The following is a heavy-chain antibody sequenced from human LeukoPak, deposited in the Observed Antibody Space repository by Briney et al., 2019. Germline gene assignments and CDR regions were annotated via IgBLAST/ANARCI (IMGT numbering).Heavy chain of an antibody. CDR1: GGSVSSGSYH. V-gene: IGHV4-61*02. J-gene: IGHJ5*02. CDR3: AVSGITGSYWFGP. CDR2: IYSSWNT. D-gene: IGHD1-20*01. Sequence: SETLSLTCTVSGGSVSSGSYHWNWIRQPAGEGLEWIGRIYSSWNTNYNPSLKSRVTISVDTSKNQLSLKLSSVTAADTAVYYCAVSGITGSYWFGPWGQGTLVTVSS.